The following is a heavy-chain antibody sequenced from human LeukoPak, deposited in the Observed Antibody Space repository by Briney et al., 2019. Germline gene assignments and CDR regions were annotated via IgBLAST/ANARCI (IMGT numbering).Heavy chain of an antibody. V-gene: IGHV1-69*06. Sequence: ASVKVSCKASGGTFNSYAISWVRQAPGQGLEWMGGIIPIFGTANYAQKFQGRVTITADKSTSTAYMELSSLRSEDMAVYYCARGRAYYDFLEVAFDIWGQGTMVTVSS. J-gene: IGHJ3*02. CDR3: ARGRAYYDFLEVAFDI. CDR2: IIPIFGTA. CDR1: GGTFNSYA. D-gene: IGHD3-3*01.